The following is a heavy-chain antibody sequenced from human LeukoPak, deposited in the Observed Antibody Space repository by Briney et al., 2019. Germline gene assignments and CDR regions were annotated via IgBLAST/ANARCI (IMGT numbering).Heavy chain of an antibody. J-gene: IGHJ6*02. Sequence: PSETLSLTCTVSGGSISSYYWSWIRQPAGKGLEWIGRMYTSGSTNYNPSLKSRVTMSVDTSKNQFSLKLSSVTAADTAVYYCAREYGDYIQTYGMDVWGQGTTVTVSS. V-gene: IGHV4-4*07. D-gene: IGHD4-17*01. CDR2: MYTSGST. CDR1: GGSISSYY. CDR3: AREYGDYIQTYGMDV.